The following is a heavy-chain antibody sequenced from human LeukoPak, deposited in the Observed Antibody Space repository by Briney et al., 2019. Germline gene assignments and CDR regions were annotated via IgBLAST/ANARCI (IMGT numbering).Heavy chain of an antibody. CDR2: IYTSGST. CDR1: GGSISSGSYY. CDR3: ARGTHYDILTGLYYYYMDV. V-gene: IGHV4-61*02. J-gene: IGHJ6*03. D-gene: IGHD3-9*01. Sequence: PSQTLSLTCTVSGGSISSGSYYWSWIRQPAGKGLEWIGRIYTSGSTNYNPSLKSRVTMSVDTSKNQFSLKLSSVTAADTAVYYCARGTHYDILTGLYYYYMDVWGKGTTVTVSS.